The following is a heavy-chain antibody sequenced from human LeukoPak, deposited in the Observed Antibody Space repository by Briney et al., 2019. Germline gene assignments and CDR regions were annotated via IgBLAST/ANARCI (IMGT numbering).Heavy chain of an antibody. CDR3: AGWRITMVRGVSGGIDY. CDR2: INHSGST. D-gene: IGHD3-10*01. J-gene: IGHJ4*02. CDR1: GGSISSYY. V-gene: IGHV4-34*01. Sequence: SETLSLTCTVSGGSISSYYWSWIRQPPGKGLEWIGEINHSGSTNYNPSLKSRVTISVDTSKNQFSLKLSSVTAADTAVYYCAGWRITMVRGVSGGIDYWGQGTLVTVSS.